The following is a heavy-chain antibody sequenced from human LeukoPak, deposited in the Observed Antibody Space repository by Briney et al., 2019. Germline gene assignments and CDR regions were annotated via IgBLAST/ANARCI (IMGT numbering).Heavy chain of an antibody. Sequence: GGSLRLSCAASRFTFSDYDMSWIRQAPGKGLDWVSYITTSGNTVYYADSVKGRFTISRDNAKNSFFLQMNSLRAEDPAVYYCAIFADRWLQLWVPVYWGQGTLVTVSS. V-gene: IGHV3-11*01. CDR2: ITTSGNTV. J-gene: IGHJ4*02. D-gene: IGHD5-18*01. CDR1: RFTFSDYD. CDR3: AIFADRWLQLWVPVY.